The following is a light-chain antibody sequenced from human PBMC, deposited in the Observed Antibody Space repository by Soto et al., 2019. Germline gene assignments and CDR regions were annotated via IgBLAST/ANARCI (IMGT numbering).Light chain of an antibody. Sequence: QSVLTQPASVSGSPGQSITISCTGTSSEVGGYNYVSWYQQHPGKAPKLMIYDVSNRPSGVSNRFSGSKSGNTASLTISGLQAEDEADYYCSSYTSSSTLLVVFGGGTKLTVL. V-gene: IGLV2-14*01. J-gene: IGLJ2*01. CDR3: SSYTSSSTLLVV. CDR2: DVS. CDR1: SSEVGGYNY.